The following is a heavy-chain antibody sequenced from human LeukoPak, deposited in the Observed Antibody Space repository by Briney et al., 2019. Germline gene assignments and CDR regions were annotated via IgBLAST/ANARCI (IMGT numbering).Heavy chain of an antibody. CDR3: ARGPPLRNWNYVRSLVHYYYGMDV. J-gene: IGHJ6*02. Sequence: ASVKVSCKASGYTFTGYYMHWVRQAPGQGLEWMGWINPNSGGTNYAQKFQGRVTMTRDTSISTAYMELSRLRSDDTAVYYCARGPPLRNWNYVRSLVHYYYGMDVWGQGTTVTVSS. CDR1: GYTFTGYY. CDR2: INPNSGGT. D-gene: IGHD1-7*01. V-gene: IGHV1-2*02.